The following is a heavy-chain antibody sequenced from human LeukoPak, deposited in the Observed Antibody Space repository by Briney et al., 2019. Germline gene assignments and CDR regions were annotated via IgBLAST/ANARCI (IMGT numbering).Heavy chain of an antibody. CDR2: IYPGDSDT. CDR1: DSSFTTYW. D-gene: IGHD3-22*01. J-gene: IGHJ3*02. V-gene: IGHV5-51*01. CDR3: APIGLRYRSGSYDAVDI. Sequence: GESLKISCKGSDSSFTTYWIGWVRQMPGKGLEWMGIIYPGDSDTRYSPSFQGQVTISAGNSISTAYLQWSSLKASDTAMYYCAPIGLRYRSGSYDAVDIWGQGTMVTVSS.